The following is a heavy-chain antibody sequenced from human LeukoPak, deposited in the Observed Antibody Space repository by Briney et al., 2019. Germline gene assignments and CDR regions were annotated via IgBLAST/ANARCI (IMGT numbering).Heavy chain of an antibody. D-gene: IGHD5-18*01. CDR2: ISSSSSTI. Sequence: GSLRLSCAASGLTFSNYAMSWVRQAPGKGLEWVSYISSSSSTIKYADSVKGRSTISRDNAKNSLYLQMNSLRAEDTAVYYCAREGYSYGGLDAFDIWGQGTMVTVSS. V-gene: IGHV3-48*04. CDR3: AREGYSYGGLDAFDI. J-gene: IGHJ3*02. CDR1: GLTFSNYA.